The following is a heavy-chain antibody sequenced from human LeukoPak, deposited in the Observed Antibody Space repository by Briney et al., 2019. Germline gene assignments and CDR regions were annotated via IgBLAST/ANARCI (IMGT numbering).Heavy chain of an antibody. V-gene: IGHV3-23*01. D-gene: IGHD1-26*01. CDR1: GFTFSSFA. J-gene: IGHJ4*02. Sequence: GGSLRLSCVASGFTFSSFAMAWVRQAPGKGLEWVSAISGSGVTTHYAGSVKGRFTISRDNSKNTLYLQMNSLRAEDTAVYYCAKAFGWELTDSVDYWGQGTLVTVSS. CDR2: ISGSGVTT. CDR3: AKAFGWELTDSVDY.